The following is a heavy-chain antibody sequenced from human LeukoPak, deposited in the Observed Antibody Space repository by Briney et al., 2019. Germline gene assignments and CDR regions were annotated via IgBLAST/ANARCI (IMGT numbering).Heavy chain of an antibody. CDR2: INHSGST. V-gene: IGHV4-34*01. Sequence: SETLSLTCAVYGGSFSGYYWSWIRQPPGKGLEWIGEINHSGSTNYNPSLKSRVTISVDTSKNQFSLKLSSVTAADTAVYYCARRRYDFWSGYLSWFDPWGQGTLVTVSS. J-gene: IGHJ5*02. CDR1: GGSFSGYY. D-gene: IGHD3-3*01. CDR3: ARRRYDFWSGYLSWFDP.